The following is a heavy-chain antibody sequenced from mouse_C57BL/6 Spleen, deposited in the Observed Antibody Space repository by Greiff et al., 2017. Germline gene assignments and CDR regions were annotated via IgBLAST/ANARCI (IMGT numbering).Heavy chain of an antibody. CDR1: GFTFSSYA. V-gene: IGHV5-9-1*02. D-gene: IGHD2-4*01. CDR3: TDYDYDGFAY. J-gene: IGHJ3*01. Sequence: EVKLMESGEGLVKPGGSLKLSCAASGFTFSSYAMSWVRQTPEKRLEWVAYISSGGDYIYYADTVKGRFTISRDNARNTLYLQMSSLKSEDTAMYYCTDYDYDGFAYWGQGTLVTVSA. CDR2: ISSGGDYI.